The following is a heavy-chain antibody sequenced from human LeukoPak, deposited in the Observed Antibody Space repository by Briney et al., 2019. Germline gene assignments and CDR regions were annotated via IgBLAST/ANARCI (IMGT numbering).Heavy chain of an antibody. Sequence: ASVKVSFKASGGTFSTYAISWVRQAPGQGLEWMGGIIPILGTANYAQKFKGRVTITADEVTGTAYMELSSLRSEDTAVFYCASNTNYYENTGHYVLDFWGQGTLVTVSS. J-gene: IGHJ4*02. CDR2: IIPILGTA. D-gene: IGHD3-22*01. V-gene: IGHV1-69*13. CDR1: GGTFSTYA. CDR3: ASNTNYYENTGHYVLDF.